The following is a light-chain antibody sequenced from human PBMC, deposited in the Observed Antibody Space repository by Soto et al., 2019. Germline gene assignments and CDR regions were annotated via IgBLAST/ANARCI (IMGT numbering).Light chain of an antibody. CDR1: SSKIRINY. V-gene: IGLV1-47*01. Sequence: QSVLTQPPSASGTPGQRVTISCSGNSSKIRINYVYWYQQLPGTAPKLLIYRNNQRPSGVPDRFSGSKSGTSASLAISGLRSEDEADYYCAAWDDSLSGPSYVFGTGTKVTVL. CDR3: AAWDDSLSGPSYV. J-gene: IGLJ1*01. CDR2: RNN.